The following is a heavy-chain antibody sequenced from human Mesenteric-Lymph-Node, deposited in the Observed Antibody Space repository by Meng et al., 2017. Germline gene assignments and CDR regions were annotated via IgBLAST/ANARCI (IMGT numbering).Heavy chain of an antibody. CDR2: ISSSSSYI. D-gene: IGHD4-17*01. V-gene: IGHV3-21*01. CDR1: GFTFSSYT. CDR3: ARDSDGVYFEY. Sequence: EVQLVVSGGGLVKPGGSLRLSCAASGFTFSSYTVNWVRQAPGKGLEWVSSISSSSSYIYYADSVKGRFTISRDNAKNSLYLHMNSLRAEDTAVYYCARDSDGVYFEYWGQGTLVTVSS. J-gene: IGHJ4*02.